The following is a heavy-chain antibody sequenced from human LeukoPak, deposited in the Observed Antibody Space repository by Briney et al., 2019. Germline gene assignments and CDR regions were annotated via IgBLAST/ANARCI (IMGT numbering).Heavy chain of an antibody. V-gene: IGHV3-20*04. CDR3: ARDLRSDYGDYGPFDY. J-gene: IGHJ4*02. CDR1: GFTFDDYD. D-gene: IGHD4-17*01. CDR2: INWNGDST. Sequence: GGSLRLSCAASGFTFDDYDMSWVRQAPGKGLEWVSGINWNGDSTGYADSVKGRFTISRDNAKNSLYLQMNSLRAEDTAVYYCARDLRSDYGDYGPFDYWGQGTLVTVSS.